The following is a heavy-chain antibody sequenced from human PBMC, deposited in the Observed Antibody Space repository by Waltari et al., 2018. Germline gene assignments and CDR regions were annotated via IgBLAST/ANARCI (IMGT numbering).Heavy chain of an antibody. CDR2: IDTSTGNP. CDR3: ARDRSGNHFDS. D-gene: IGHD1-26*01. J-gene: IGHJ4*02. V-gene: IGHV7-4-1*02. CDR1: GYSFISHA. Sequence: QVQLVQSGSELKKPGASVKVSCKASGYSFISHAMNWVRQAPGQGLEWMGWIDTSTGNPTYGQGFTGRFVFSLDASVSTAYLHISNLKAEDTAVFYCARDRSGNHFDSWGQGTLVTVSS.